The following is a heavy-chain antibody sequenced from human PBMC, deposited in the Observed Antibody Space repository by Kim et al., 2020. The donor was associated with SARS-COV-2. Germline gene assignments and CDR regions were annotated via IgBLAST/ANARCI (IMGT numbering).Heavy chain of an antibody. CDR2: IYYSGST. CDR1: GGSVSSGSYY. V-gene: IGHV4-61*01. CDR3: ARAPYGGNHLSWYFDL. D-gene: IGHD4-17*01. J-gene: IGHJ2*01. Sequence: SETLSLTCTVSGGSVSSGSYYWSWIRQPPGKGLEWIGYIYYSGSTNYNPSLKSRVTISVDTSKNQFSLKLSSVTAADTAVYYCARAPYGGNHLSWYFDLWGRGTLGTVSS.